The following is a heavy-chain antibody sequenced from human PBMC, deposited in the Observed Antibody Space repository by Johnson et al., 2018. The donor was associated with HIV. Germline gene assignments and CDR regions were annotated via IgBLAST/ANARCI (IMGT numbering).Heavy chain of an antibody. CDR1: GFTFSSYA. Sequence: QVQLVESGGDVVQPGRSLRLSCAASGFTFSSYAMHWVRQAPGKGLEWVAVIWYDGSNKNYVDSVKGRFTISSDNSKHSLYLQMNSLRAEDTAVYYCARDEAAVRMVANDAFDIWGQGTMVTVSS. D-gene: IGHD6-13*01. J-gene: IGHJ3*02. V-gene: IGHV3-30*04. CDR3: ARDEAAVRMVANDAFDI. CDR2: IWYDGSNK.